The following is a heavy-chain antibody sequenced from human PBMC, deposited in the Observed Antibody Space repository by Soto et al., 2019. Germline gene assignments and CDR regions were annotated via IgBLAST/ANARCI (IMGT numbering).Heavy chain of an antibody. CDR1: GYTFNDYY. CDR3: ATLGAGAFAY. J-gene: IGHJ4*02. Sequence: ASVKVSCKASGYTFNDYYIHWVRQAPGQGLEGMGWINPNSGGTKYAQKFQGRVTMTRDTSISTAYMELSRLRTDDTAVYYCATLGAGAFAYRGQGSLATSPQ. CDR2: INPNSGGT. D-gene: IGHD3-16*01. V-gene: IGHV1-2*02.